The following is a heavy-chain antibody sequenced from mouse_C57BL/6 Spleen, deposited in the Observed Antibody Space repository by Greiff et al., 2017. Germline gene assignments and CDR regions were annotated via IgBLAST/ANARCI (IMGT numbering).Heavy chain of an antibody. J-gene: IGHJ2*01. CDR3: ARHRDFDY. Sequence: EVHLVESGGDLVKPGGSLKLSCAASGFTFSSYGMSWVRQTPDKRLEWVATISSGGSYTYYPDSVKGRFTISRDNAKNTLYLQMSSLKSEDTAMYYCARHRDFDYWGQGTTLTVSS. V-gene: IGHV5-6*01. CDR1: GFTFSSYG. CDR2: ISSGGSYT.